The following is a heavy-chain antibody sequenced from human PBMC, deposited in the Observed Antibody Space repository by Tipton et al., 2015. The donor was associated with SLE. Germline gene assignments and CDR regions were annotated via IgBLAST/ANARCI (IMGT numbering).Heavy chain of an antibody. CDR1: GGSINSHS. D-gene: IGHD6-13*01. CDR2: IYFSGST. Sequence: TLSLTCSVSGGSINSHSWIWIRQPPGKGLEYIGNIYFSGSTNYNPSLKSRVTISIDTSKGQVSLKLSSVTAADTAVYYCARTGIALLGELAFDIWGQGTMVTVSS. V-gene: IGHV4-59*08. J-gene: IGHJ3*02. CDR3: ARTGIALLGELAFDI.